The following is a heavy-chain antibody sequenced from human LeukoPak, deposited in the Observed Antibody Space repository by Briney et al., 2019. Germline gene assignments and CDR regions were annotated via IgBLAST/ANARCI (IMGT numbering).Heavy chain of an antibody. J-gene: IGHJ6*03. D-gene: IGHD2-2*01. V-gene: IGHV4-59*01. CDR3: ARDRYCSSTSCYWFYYYMDV. CDR1: GGSISSYY. CDR2: IYYSGST. Sequence: PSETLSLTCTVSGGSISSYYWSWIRQPPGKGLEWIGYIYYSGSTNYNPSLKSRITISVDTSKNQFSLKLSSVTAADTAVYYCARDRYCSSTSCYWFYYYMDVWGKGTTVTVSS.